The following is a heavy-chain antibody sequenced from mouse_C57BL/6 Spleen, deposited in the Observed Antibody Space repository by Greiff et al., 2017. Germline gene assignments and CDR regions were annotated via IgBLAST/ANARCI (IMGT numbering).Heavy chain of an antibody. V-gene: IGHV5-6*02. D-gene: IGHD2-4*01. Sequence: EVMLVESGGDLVKPGGSLKLSCAASGFTFSSYGMSWVRQPPDKRLEWVATISSGGSYTYYPDSVKGRFTISRDNAKNTLYLQMSSLKSEDTAMYYCARRSYYDYGFAYWGQGTLVTVSA. CDR1: GFTFSSYG. CDR2: ISSGGSYT. CDR3: ARRSYYDYGFAY. J-gene: IGHJ3*01.